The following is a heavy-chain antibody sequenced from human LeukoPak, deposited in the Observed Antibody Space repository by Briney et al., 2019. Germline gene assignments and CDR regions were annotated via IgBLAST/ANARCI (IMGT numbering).Heavy chain of an antibody. J-gene: IGHJ3*02. CDR2: IIPILGIA. D-gene: IGHD2-2*01. Sequence: SVKVSCKASGGTFSSYTISWVRQAPGQGLEWMGRIIPILGIANYVQKFQGRVTITADKSTSTAYMELSSLRSEDTAVYYCARVVPAASEGAFDIWGQGTMVTVSS. CDR3: ARVVPAASEGAFDI. V-gene: IGHV1-69*02. CDR1: GGTFSSYT.